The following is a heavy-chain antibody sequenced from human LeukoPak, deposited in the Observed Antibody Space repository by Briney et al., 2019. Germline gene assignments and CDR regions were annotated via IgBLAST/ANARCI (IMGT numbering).Heavy chain of an antibody. CDR3: ARGFSGWPFDP. Sequence: GASVKVSCKASGYTFTSYHVHWVRQAPGQGPEWMGWINPNSGVTNHAQKFQGRVTITRNTSISTAYMELSSLRSEDTAVYYCARGFSGWPFDPWGQGTLVTVSS. V-gene: IGHV1-8*03. D-gene: IGHD6-19*01. J-gene: IGHJ5*02. CDR1: GYTFTSYH. CDR2: INPNSGVT.